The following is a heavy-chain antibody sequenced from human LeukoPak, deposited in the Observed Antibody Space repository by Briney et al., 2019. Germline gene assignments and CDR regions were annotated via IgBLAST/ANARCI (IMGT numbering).Heavy chain of an antibody. J-gene: IGHJ4*02. CDR3: SRDPRGIALAGTYDY. Sequence: GGSLRLSCAASGFSFSSFGMHWVRQAPGKGLEWVAVISYDGNKKYYGDSVKGRFTISRDNSMNTLYLKMKSLRADDTAVYYCSRDPRGIALAGTYDYWGQGILVTVSS. CDR1: GFSFSSFG. CDR2: ISYDGNKK. V-gene: IGHV3-30*03. D-gene: IGHD6-19*01.